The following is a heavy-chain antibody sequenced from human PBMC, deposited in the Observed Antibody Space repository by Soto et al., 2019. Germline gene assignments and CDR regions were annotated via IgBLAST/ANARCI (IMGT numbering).Heavy chain of an antibody. CDR1: GGSISSYY. Sequence: QVQLQESGPGLVKPSETLSLTCTVSGGSISSYYWSWIRQPPGKGLEWIGYIYYSGSTNYNPSLMSRVTISVDTSKNQFSLKLSSVTAADTAVYYCARGTATIDYWGQGTLVTVSS. D-gene: IGHD6-25*01. J-gene: IGHJ4*02. CDR3: ARGTATIDY. V-gene: IGHV4-59*01. CDR2: IYYSGST.